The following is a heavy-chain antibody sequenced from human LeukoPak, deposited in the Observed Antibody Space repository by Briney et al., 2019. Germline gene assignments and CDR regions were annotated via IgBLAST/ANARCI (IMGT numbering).Heavy chain of an antibody. V-gene: IGHV1-3*03. J-gene: IGHJ4*02. D-gene: IGHD1-26*01. Sequence: GASVKVSCKASGYTFTSYAMHWVRQAPGQRLEWMGCINAGNGNTKYSQEFQGRVTITRDTSASTAYMELSSLRSEDMAVYYCARARGVGATYVDYWGQGTLVTVSS. CDR3: ARARGVGATYVDY. CDR1: GYTFTSYA. CDR2: INAGNGNT.